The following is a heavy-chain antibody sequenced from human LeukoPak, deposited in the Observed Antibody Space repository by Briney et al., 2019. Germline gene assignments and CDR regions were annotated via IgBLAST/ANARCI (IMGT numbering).Heavy chain of an antibody. D-gene: IGHD2/OR15-2a*01. V-gene: IGHV7-4-1*02. Sequence: GASVKVSCKASGYTFARYGVNWVRQAPGQGLEWMGWINTNTGNPTYAQGFTGRFVFSLDTSVTTAYLQISSLKAEDTAVYFCAREGLDNSTYYSDYWGQGTLVTVSS. CDR3: AREGLDNSTYYSDY. CDR1: GYTFARYG. CDR2: INTNTGNP. J-gene: IGHJ4*02.